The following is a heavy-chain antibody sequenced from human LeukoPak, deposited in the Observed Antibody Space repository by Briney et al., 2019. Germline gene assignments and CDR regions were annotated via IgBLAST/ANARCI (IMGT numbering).Heavy chain of an antibody. J-gene: IGHJ4*02. CDR2: IYLSRST. D-gene: IGHD1-26*01. CDR3: ARVNPAVRAFDY. CDR1: GGSISSGGYS. V-gene: IGHV4-30-2*01. Sequence: PSQTLSLTCAVSGGSISSGGYSWSWIRQPPGKGLEWIGYIYLSRSTYYTPSLKSRVTISVDRSKNQFSLKLSSVSAADTAVYYCARVNPAVRAFDYWGQGTLVTVSS.